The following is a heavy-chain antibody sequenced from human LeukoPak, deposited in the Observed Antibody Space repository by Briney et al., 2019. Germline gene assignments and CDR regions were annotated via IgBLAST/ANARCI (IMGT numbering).Heavy chain of an antibody. CDR3: ARDRTHYYDSSSSQY. D-gene: IGHD3-22*01. CDR2: IYSGGST. Sequence: GGSLRLSCAASGFTVSSNYMSWVRQAPGKGLEWVLVIYSGGSTYYADSVKGRFTISRDNSKNTLYLQMNSLRAEDTAVYYCARDRTHYYDSSSSQYWGQGTLVTVSS. J-gene: IGHJ4*02. V-gene: IGHV3-66*01. CDR1: GFTVSSNY.